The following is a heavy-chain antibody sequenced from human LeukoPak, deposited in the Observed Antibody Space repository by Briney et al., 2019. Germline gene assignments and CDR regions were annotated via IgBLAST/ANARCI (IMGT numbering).Heavy chain of an antibody. CDR2: ISGSGHDI. J-gene: IGHJ4*02. V-gene: IGHV3-11*01. CDR1: GFTFSDSY. D-gene: IGHD3-22*01. CDR3: AKPSRDFDSSGYSHFDY. Sequence: GGSLRLSCAASGFTFSDSYMTWVRQAPGKGVEWVAYISGSGHDINYSESAKGRFTISRDNSKNTLYLQMHSLRAEDTAIYYCAKPSRDFDSSGYSHFDYWGQGTLVTVSS.